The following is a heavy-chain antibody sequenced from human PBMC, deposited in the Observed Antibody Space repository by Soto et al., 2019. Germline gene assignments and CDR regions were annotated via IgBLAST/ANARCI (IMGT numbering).Heavy chain of an antibody. CDR1: GFTFSSYS. V-gene: IGHV3-48*01. CDR2: ISSSSSTI. J-gene: IGHJ6*03. Sequence: GGSLRLSCAASGFTFSSYSMNWVRQAPGKGLEWVSYISSSSSTIYYADSVKGRFTISRDNAKNSLYLQMNSLRAEDTAVYYCAGGVAGYCSSTSCYTYYYYYMDVWGKGTTVTVSS. CDR3: AGGVAGYCSSTSCYTYYYYYMDV. D-gene: IGHD2-2*02.